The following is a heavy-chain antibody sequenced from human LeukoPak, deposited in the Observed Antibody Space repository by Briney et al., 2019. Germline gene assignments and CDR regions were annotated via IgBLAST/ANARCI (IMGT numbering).Heavy chain of an antibody. CDR3: ARPAPRYYYGSGSYYFDY. Sequence: PSETLSLTCTASGGSISSSSYYWGWIRQPPGKGLEGIGSIYYSGSTYYNPSLKSRVTISVDTSKNQFSLKLSSVTAADTAVYYCARPAPRYYYGSGSYYFDYWGQGTLVTVTS. CDR2: IYYSGST. CDR1: GGSISSSSYY. V-gene: IGHV4-39*01. J-gene: IGHJ4*02. D-gene: IGHD3-10*01.